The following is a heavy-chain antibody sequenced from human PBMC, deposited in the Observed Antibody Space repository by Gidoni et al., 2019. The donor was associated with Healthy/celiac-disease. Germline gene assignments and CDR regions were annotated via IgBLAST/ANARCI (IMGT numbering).Heavy chain of an antibody. Sequence: EVQLVESWGGLVQPGGSLRLSCAASGFTFSRSWMHCVRQAPGKGLVWVSRMKSDGSSTSYADSGKGRFTISRDNAKNTLYLQMNSLRAEDTAVYYCARVGITMVRGVIRHDYYGMDVWGQGTTVTVSS. CDR2: MKSDGSST. J-gene: IGHJ6*02. CDR3: ARVGITMVRGVIRHDYYGMDV. D-gene: IGHD3-10*01. V-gene: IGHV3-74*01. CDR1: GFTFSRSW.